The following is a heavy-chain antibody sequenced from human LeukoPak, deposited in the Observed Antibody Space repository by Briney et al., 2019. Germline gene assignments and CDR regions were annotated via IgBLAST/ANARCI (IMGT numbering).Heavy chain of an antibody. J-gene: IGHJ4*02. D-gene: IGHD3-22*01. CDR2: ISGSDGST. Sequence: PGGSLRLSCAASGFTFSSYAMSWVRQAPGRGLEWVSAISGSDGSTYYADSVKGRFTIPRDNSKNTLYLQMNSLRAEDTAVYYCAKDSIYSSGYYLITGVDYWGQGTLVTVSS. CDR3: AKDSIYSSGYYLITGVDY. V-gene: IGHV3-23*01. CDR1: GFTFSSYA.